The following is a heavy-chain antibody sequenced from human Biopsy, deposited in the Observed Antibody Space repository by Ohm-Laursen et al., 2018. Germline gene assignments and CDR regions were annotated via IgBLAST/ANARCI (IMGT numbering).Heavy chain of an antibody. CDR3: AKDLGQVTAAIGY. V-gene: IGHV3-9*01. Sequence: SLRLSCAASEFTFEDYAMHWVRQAPGKGLEWVSGITWNSGSIGYADSVKGRFSIFRDNAKHSLYLQMNSLRAEDTALYYCAKDLGQVTAAIGYWGQGTLVTVSS. CDR1: EFTFEDYA. J-gene: IGHJ4*02. CDR2: ITWNSGSI. D-gene: IGHD2-21*02.